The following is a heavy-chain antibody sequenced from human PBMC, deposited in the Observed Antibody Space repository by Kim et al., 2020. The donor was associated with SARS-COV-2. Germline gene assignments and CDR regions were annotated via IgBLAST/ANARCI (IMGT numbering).Heavy chain of an antibody. D-gene: IGHD3-3*01. V-gene: IGHV4-4*02. CDR2: IYHSGST. CDR3: ARALSITIFGVVPGEGNWFDP. Sequence: SETLSLTCAVSGGSISSSNWWSWVRQPPGKGLEWIGEIYHSGSTNYNPSLKSRVTISVDKSKNQFSLKLSSVTAADTAVYYCARALSITIFGVVPGEGNWFDPWGQGTLVTVSS. J-gene: IGHJ5*02. CDR1: GGSISSSNW.